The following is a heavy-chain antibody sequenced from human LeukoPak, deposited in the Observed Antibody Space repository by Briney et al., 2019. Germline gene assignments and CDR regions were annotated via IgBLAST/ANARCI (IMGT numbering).Heavy chain of an antibody. Sequence: PGGSLRLSCAASGFTFSSYWMSWVRQAPGKGLEWVANIKQDGSEKYYVDSVKGRFTISRDNAKNSLYLQMNSLRAEDTAVYYCAREEGPTGLDYYYGMDVWGQGTTVTVSS. J-gene: IGHJ6*02. D-gene: IGHD1-14*01. CDR2: IKQDGSEK. V-gene: IGHV3-7*01. CDR1: GFTFSSYW. CDR3: AREEGPTGLDYYYGMDV.